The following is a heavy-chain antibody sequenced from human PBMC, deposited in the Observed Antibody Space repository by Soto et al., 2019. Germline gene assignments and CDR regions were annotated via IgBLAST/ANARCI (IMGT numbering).Heavy chain of an antibody. Sequence: PGGSLRLSCNASGFTFSSYWMRWVRQAPGKGLEWVANTKQDGSEKYYVDSVKGRFTISRDNAKNSLYLQMNSLRAEDTAVYYCAGAPRGSSWTSLWGQGTRVTV. D-gene: IGHD6-13*01. CDR3: AGAPRGSSWTSL. J-gene: IGHJ4*02. V-gene: IGHV3-7*03. CDR1: GFTFSSYW. CDR2: TKQDGSEK.